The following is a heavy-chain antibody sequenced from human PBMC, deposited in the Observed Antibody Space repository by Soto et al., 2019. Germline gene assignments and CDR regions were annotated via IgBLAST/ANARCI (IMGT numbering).Heavy chain of an antibody. D-gene: IGHD2-2*01. CDR2: INHSGST. Sequence: SETLSLTCAVYGGSFSGYYWSWIRQPPGKGLEWIGEINHSGSTNYNPSLKSRVTISVDTSKNQFSLKLSSVTAADTAVYYCARAGAVIVVVPAAKRNWFDPWGKGTLVPVSS. CDR1: GGSFSGYY. J-gene: IGHJ5*02. V-gene: IGHV4-34*01. CDR3: ARAGAVIVVVPAAKRNWFDP.